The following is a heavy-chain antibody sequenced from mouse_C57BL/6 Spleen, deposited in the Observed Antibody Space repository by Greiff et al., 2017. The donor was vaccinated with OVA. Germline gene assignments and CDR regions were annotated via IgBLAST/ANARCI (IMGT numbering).Heavy chain of an antibody. CDR1: GYAFSSSW. J-gene: IGHJ3*01. CDR2: IYPGDGDT. V-gene: IGHV1-82*01. Sequence: QVQLKESGPELVKPGASVKISCKASGYAFSSSWMNWVKQRPGKGLEWIGRIYPGDGDTNYNGKFKGKATLTADKSSSTAYMQLSSLTSEDSAVYFCARKVEGLRGFAYWGQGTLVTVSA. CDR3: ARKVEGLRGFAY. D-gene: IGHD1-1*02.